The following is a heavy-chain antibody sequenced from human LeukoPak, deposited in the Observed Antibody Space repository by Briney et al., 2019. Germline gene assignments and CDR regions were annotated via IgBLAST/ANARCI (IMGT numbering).Heavy chain of an antibody. V-gene: IGHV3-30*02. CDR1: GFAFSSSG. CDR2: IRCEANNI. CDR3: AILTGPMDMVGD. D-gene: IGHD2-15*01. J-gene: IGHJ4*02. Sequence: PGGSLRLSCAASGFAFSSSGMHWVRQAPGKGLEWVAFIRCEANNIYYSDSVRGRFTISRDNSKDILYLQMDSLRPDDTAVYYGAILTGPMDMVGDWGQGTLVLVS.